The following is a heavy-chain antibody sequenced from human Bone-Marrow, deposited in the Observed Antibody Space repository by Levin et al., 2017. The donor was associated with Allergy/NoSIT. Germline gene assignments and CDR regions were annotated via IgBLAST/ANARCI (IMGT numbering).Heavy chain of an antibody. CDR1: GGSISSSNW. V-gene: IGHV4-4*02. Sequence: GSLRLSCAVSGGSISSSNWWSWVRQPPGKGLEWIGEIYHSGSTNYNPSLKSRVTISVDKSKNQFSLKLSSVTAADTAVYYCARVRGEFCSSTSCYEEGYFDYWGQGTLVTVSS. CDR2: IYHSGST. CDR3: ARVRGEFCSSTSCYEEGYFDY. J-gene: IGHJ4*02. D-gene: IGHD2-2*01.